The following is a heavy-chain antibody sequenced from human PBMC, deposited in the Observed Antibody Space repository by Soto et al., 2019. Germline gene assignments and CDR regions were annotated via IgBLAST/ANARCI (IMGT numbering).Heavy chain of an antibody. CDR1: GGSISSYY. D-gene: IGHD6-19*01. CDR3: ARVGARENYSSGWYYLIDY. Sequence: SETLSLTCTVSGGSISSYYWSWIRQPPGKGLEWIGYIYYSGSTNYNPSLKSRVTISVDTSKNQFSLKLSSVTAADTAVYYCARVGARENYSSGWYYLIDYWGQGTLVTVSS. J-gene: IGHJ4*02. V-gene: IGHV4-59*01. CDR2: IYYSGST.